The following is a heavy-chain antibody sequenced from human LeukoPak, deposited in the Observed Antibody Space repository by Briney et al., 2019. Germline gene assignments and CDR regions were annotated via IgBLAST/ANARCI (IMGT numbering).Heavy chain of an antibody. CDR3: TRGAGWLIDY. V-gene: IGHV4-59*01. CDR2: FYNSGRS. Sequence: SGTLSLTCTVSDDSISDYYRGWIRQPPGKGLEWIGYFYNSGRSTYNPSLKSRVTISADTSKNHFSLKLNSVTTADTAVYYCTRGAGWLIDYWGQGILVTVSS. J-gene: IGHJ4*02. CDR1: DDSISDYY. D-gene: IGHD3-16*01.